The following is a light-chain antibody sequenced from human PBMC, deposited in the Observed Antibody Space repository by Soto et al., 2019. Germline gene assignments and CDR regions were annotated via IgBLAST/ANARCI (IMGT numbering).Light chain of an antibody. J-gene: IGLJ2*01. Sequence: QSVLTQPPSVSAAPGQKVTISCSGSSSNIGNNYVFWYQQLPGTAPKLLIYDNNKRPSGIPDRFSGSKSGTSATLGITGLQTGDEADYYCRTWDSSLSAVVFGGGTQLTV. CDR2: DNN. CDR3: RTWDSSLSAVV. V-gene: IGLV1-51*01. CDR1: SSNIGNNY.